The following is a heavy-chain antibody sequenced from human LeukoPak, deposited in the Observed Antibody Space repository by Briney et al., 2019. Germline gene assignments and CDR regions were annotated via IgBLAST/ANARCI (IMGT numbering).Heavy chain of an antibody. CDR2: IYSSGST. CDR1: GGSITSATYY. CDR3: ATHYDFWSGYDGDAFDI. Sequence: PSETLSLTCTVSGGSITSATYYWSWIRQPAGKGLEWIGCIYSSGSTNYNPSLKSRVTVSVDTSKNQFSLKLSSVTAADTAVYYCATHYDFWSGYDGDAFDIWGQGTVVTVSS. D-gene: IGHD3-3*01. J-gene: IGHJ3*02. V-gene: IGHV4-61*10.